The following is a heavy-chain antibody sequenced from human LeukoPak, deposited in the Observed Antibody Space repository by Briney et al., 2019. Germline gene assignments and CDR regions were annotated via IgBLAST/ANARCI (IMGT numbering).Heavy chain of an antibody. CDR3: AKTYMWSIDAFHI. CDR1: GFIVSSNY. V-gene: IGHV3-53*01. CDR2: IYSGGST. D-gene: IGHD2-8*02. Sequence: GGSLRLSCAASGFIVSSNYMSWVRQAPGKGLEWVSIIYSGGSTYYADSVKGRVTISRDNSKNTLFLQLNSLRAEDAAVYYCAKTYMWSIDAFHIWGQGTMVTVSS. J-gene: IGHJ3*02.